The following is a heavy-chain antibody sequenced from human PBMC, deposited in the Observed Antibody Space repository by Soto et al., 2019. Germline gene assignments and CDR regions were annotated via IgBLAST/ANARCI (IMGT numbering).Heavy chain of an antibody. CDR3: ANSQGSGTYFFT. CDR2: ISYSGSA. Sequence: QVQLQESGPGLVKPSETLSLICTVSGGSIGGDYWNWIRQPPGKGLEWMGYISYSGSADYNPSLKGRVTISQDPSRNQFSLRLSSVTAADTATYYCANSQGSGTYFFTWGQGTLVTVSS. D-gene: IGHD3-10*01. J-gene: IGHJ5*02. CDR1: GGSIGGDY. V-gene: IGHV4-59*01.